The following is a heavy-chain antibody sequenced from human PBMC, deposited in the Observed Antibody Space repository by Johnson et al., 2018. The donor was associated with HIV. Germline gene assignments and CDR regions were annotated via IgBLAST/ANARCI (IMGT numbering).Heavy chain of an antibody. Sequence: QVQLVESGGGVVQPGGSLRLSCAASGFTFSNYAIHWVRQAPGKGLEWVAFIRYDGTNNYYADSVRGRFTISRDNAKSSLYLQMNSLRAEDTAVYYCARAVCRGGRCYSHDAFDLWGQGTMVTVSS. CDR3: ARAVCRGGRCYSHDAFDL. CDR1: GFTFSNYA. CDR2: IRYDGTNN. D-gene: IGHD2-15*01. J-gene: IGHJ3*01. V-gene: IGHV3-30*02.